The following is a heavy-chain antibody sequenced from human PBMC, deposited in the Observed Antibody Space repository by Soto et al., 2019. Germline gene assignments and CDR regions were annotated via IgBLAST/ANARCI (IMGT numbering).Heavy chain of an antibody. CDR1: GGTFSSYA. V-gene: IGHV1-69*13. CDR2: IIPIFGTA. CDR3: ARDLGISSSWSTYYYYYGMDV. Sequence: ASVKVSCKASGGTFSSYAISWVRQAPGQGLEWMGGIIPIFGTANYAQKFQGRVTITADESTSTAYMELSSLRSEDTAVYYCARDLGISSSWSTYYYYYGMDVWGQGTTVTVSS. D-gene: IGHD6-13*01. J-gene: IGHJ6*02.